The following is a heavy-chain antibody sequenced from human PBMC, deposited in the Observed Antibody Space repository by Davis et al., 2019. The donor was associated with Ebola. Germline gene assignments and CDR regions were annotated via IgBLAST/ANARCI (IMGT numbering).Heavy chain of an antibody. V-gene: IGHV3-73*01. J-gene: IGHJ4*02. CDR1: GFTFSGSA. Sequence: GALRLSCAASGFTFSGSAMHWVRQASGKGLEWVGRIRSKANSYATAYAASVKGRFTISRDDSKNTAYLQMNSLKTEDTAVYYCTATVTTDYWGQGTLVTVSS. CDR3: TATVTTDY. CDR2: IRSKANSYAT. D-gene: IGHD4-17*01.